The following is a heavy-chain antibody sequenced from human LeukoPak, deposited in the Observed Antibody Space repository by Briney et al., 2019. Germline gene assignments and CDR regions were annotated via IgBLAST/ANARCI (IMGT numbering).Heavy chain of an antibody. D-gene: IGHD6-13*01. J-gene: IGHJ4*02. Sequence: GGSLRLSCAASGFTFSTYAMSWVRQAPGKGLEWVSAISGSGGSTYYADSVKGRFTISRDNSKNTLYLQMNSLRAEDTAVYYCAKDRPERIAAAGFFDYWGQGTLVTVSS. CDR3: AKDRPERIAAAGFFDY. V-gene: IGHV3-23*01. CDR1: GFTFSTYA. CDR2: ISGSGGST.